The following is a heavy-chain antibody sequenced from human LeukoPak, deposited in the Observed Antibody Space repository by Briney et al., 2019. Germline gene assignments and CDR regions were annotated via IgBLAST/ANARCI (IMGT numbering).Heavy chain of an antibody. D-gene: IGHD4-17*01. CDR3: VRHDYAGDYYYYMEV. Sequence: SETLSLTCAVSGYSISSAYYWGWIPQPPGTGLEWIGSIYHSMRTYYNPSLTSRLTISVDTSKNQFSLKLSSVTAADTAVYYCVRHDYAGDYYYYMEVWGKGTTVTVSS. V-gene: IGHV4-38-2*01. CDR1: GYSISSAYY. CDR2: IYHSMRT. J-gene: IGHJ6*03.